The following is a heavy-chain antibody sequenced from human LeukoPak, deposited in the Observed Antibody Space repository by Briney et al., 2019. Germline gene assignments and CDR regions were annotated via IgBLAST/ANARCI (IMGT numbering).Heavy chain of an antibody. CDR2: MNPNSGNT. CDR3: AAYYYDSSGYSVDAFDI. D-gene: IGHD3-22*01. CDR1: GYTFTSYD. Sequence: ASVKVSCKASGYTFTSYDINWVRQATGQGLEWMGWMNPNSGNTGYAQKFQGRVTMTRNTSISTAYVELGSLRSEDTAVYYCAAYYYDSSGYSVDAFDIWGQGTMVTVSS. J-gene: IGHJ3*02. V-gene: IGHV1-8*01.